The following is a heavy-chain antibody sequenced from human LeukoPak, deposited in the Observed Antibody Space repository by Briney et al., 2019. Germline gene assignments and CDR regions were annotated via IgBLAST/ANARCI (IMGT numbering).Heavy chain of an antibody. Sequence: PSETLSLTCTVSGGSISSGSYYWSWIRQPAGKGLEWIGRIYTSGSTNYNPSLKSRVTISADTSKNQFSLKLSSVTAADTAVYYCARELSQDYDFWSGYRNWFDPWGQGTLVTVSS. J-gene: IGHJ5*02. CDR3: ARELSQDYDFWSGYRNWFDP. CDR1: GGSISSGSYY. V-gene: IGHV4-61*02. CDR2: IYTSGST. D-gene: IGHD3-3*01.